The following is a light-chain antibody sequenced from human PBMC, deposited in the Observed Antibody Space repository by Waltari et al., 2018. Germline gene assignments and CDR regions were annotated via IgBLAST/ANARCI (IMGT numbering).Light chain of an antibody. CDR2: AVS. CDR1: RTVTSH. V-gene: IGKV1-39*01. Sequence: IQMTQSPSSLSASVGDRLTVTCRASRTVTSHLHWYQQKSGKAPKLLIYAVSTLEPGVPSRFSGSGSGTDVNLTISSLQPEDFATYYCQQSYSSQRTFGGGTKVE. CDR3: QQSYSSQRT. J-gene: IGKJ4*01.